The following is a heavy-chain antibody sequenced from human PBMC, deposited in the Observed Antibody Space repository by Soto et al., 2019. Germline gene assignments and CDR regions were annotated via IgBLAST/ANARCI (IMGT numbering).Heavy chain of an antibody. CDR2: IIPIFGTA. CDR3: ARGKRGSYFDY. Sequence: GASVSVSCRASGGTFSSYAISWVRQAPGQGLEWMGGIIPIFGTANYAQKFQGRVTITADEPTSTAYMELSSLRSEDTAVYYCARGKRGSYFDYWGQGTLVTVSS. V-gene: IGHV1-69*13. J-gene: IGHJ4*02. CDR1: GGTFSSYA. D-gene: IGHD1-26*01.